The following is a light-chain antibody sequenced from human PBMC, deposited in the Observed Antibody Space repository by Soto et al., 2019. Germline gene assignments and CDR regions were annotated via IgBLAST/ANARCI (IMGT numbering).Light chain of an antibody. J-gene: IGKJ4*01. CDR2: GAS. CDR3: QQYGSSPLT. CDR1: QSVSSSY. V-gene: IGKV3-20*01. Sequence: EIVLTHSPSTLSLSPGERATLSCRASQSVSSSYLAWYQQKPGQAPRLLIYGASSRATGIPDRFSGSGSGTDFTLTISRLEPEDFAVYYCQQYGSSPLTFGRG.